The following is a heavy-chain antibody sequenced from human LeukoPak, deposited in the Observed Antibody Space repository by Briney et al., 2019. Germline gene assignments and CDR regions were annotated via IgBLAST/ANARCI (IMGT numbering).Heavy chain of an antibody. Sequence: GGSLRLSCAASGFTVSSNYMSWVRQAPGKGLEWVSVIYSGGSTYYADSVKGRFTISRDNSKNTLYLQMNSLRAEDTAVYYCASEGAATVTTFGYWGQGTLVTVSS. CDR1: GFTVSSNY. J-gene: IGHJ4*02. CDR2: IYSGGST. V-gene: IGHV3-66*01. D-gene: IGHD4-17*01. CDR3: ASEGAATVTTFGY.